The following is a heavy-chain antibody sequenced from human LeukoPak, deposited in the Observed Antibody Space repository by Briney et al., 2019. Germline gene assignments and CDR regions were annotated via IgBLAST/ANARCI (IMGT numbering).Heavy chain of an antibody. CDR1: GGSISSYY. CDR3: ARGRDGSGSYYDY. CDR2: IYYSGST. V-gene: IGHV4-59*01. D-gene: IGHD3-10*01. J-gene: IGHJ4*02. Sequence: SETLSLTCTVSGGSISSYYWSWIRQPPGKGLEWIGYIYYSGSTNYNPSLKSRVTISVDTSKNQFSLKLSSVTAADTAVYYCARGRDGSGSYYDYWGQGTLVTVSS.